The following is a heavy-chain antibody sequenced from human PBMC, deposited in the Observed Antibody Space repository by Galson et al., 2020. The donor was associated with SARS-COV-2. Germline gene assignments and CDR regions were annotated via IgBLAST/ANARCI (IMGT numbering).Heavy chain of an antibody. V-gene: IGHV4-59*01. D-gene: IGHD6-13*01. J-gene: IGHJ3*02. CDR2: VYYTGST. CDR3: ARDRLHQYSSAWFALDI. CDR1: GGSISSYY. Sequence: SETLSLTCTVSGGSISSYYWSWIRQLPGKGLEWIGYVYYTGSTNYNPSLKSRVSISADTSNNQLSLEVRSVTAADTAVYFCARDRLHQYSSAWFALDIWGQGTLVTVSS.